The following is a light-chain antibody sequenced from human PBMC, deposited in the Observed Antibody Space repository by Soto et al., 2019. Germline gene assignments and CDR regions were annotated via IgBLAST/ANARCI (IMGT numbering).Light chain of an antibody. V-gene: IGKV4-1*01. CDR1: QSVLYSSNNKNY. Sequence: DIVMTQSPDSLAVSLGERATINCKSSQSVLYSSNNKNYLAWYQQKPGQPPKLLIYWASTRESGVPDRFSGSGSGTDFTLTISSLQAEDVAVYYCQQYYRPIFTFGPGTKVDIK. CDR2: WAS. CDR3: QQYYRPIFT. J-gene: IGKJ3*01.